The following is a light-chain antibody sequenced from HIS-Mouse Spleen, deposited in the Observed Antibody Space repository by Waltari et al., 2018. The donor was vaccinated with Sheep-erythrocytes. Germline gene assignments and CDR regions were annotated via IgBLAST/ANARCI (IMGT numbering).Light chain of an antibody. CDR2: DVT. J-gene: IGLJ1*01. V-gene: IGLV2-11*01. CDR1: SSDVGGYNY. Sequence: QSALTQPRSVSGSPGQSVTISCTGTSSDVGGYNYVSRYQQHPGKAPKRSICDVTKRPSGVPIRFSGAKSGNTASLTISGLQAEDEADYYCCSYAGSYNHVFATGTKVTVL. CDR3: CSYAGSYNHV.